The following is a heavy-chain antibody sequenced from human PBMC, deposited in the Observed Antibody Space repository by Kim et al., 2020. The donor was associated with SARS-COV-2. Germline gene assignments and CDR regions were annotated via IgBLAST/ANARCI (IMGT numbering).Heavy chain of an antibody. Sequence: SETLSLTCTVSGGSIISYYWNWIRQPAGRGLEWVGRIYTSETTNFNPSLSYNPSLKSRVIMSVDTSKNQFSLRLSSVTAAATAVYYCARARSTLVSDYWG. J-gene: IGHJ4*01. CDR3: ARARSTLVSDY. V-gene: IGHV4-4*07. CDR2: IYTSETT. CDR1: GGSIISYY.